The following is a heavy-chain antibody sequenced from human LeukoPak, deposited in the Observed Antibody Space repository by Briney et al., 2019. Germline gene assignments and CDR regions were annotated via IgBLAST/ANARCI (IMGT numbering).Heavy chain of an antibody. CDR2: ISSSSSYI. V-gene: IGHV3-21*01. Sequence: GGSLRLSCAASGFTFSSYSMNWVRQAPGKGLEWVSSISSSSSYIYYADSVKGRFTISRDNAKNSLYLQMNSLRAEDTAMYYCARDMNRGYYYGMDVWGQGTTVTVSS. CDR1: GFTFSSYS. J-gene: IGHJ6*02. CDR3: ARDMNRGYYYGMDV. D-gene: IGHD1/OR15-1a*01.